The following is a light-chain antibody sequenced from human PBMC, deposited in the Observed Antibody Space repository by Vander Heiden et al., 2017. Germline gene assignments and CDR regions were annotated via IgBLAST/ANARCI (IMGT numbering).Light chain of an antibody. Sequence: DIQMTRPPSSLSAPVGDRVTITCRASQSISSYLNWYQQKPGKAPKLLIYAASSLQSGVPSRFSGSGSGTDFTLTISSLQPEDFATYYCQQSYSTRLTFGGGTKVEIK. J-gene: IGKJ4*01. CDR3: QQSYSTRLT. V-gene: IGKV1-39*01. CDR1: QSISSY. CDR2: AAS.